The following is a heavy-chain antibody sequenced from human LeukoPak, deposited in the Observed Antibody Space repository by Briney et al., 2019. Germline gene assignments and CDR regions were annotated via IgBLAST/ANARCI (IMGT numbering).Heavy chain of an antibody. J-gene: IGHJ4*02. CDR1: GFTFRDYW. Sequence: GGSLRLSCAAPGFTFRDYWMNSVRQAPGKGLEWVASIKQDGSEKYYVDSVKGRFTISRDNAKNSLYLQMNSLRAEDTAVYYCARDGTSIVGSLDYWGQGTLVTVSS. CDR2: IKQDGSEK. V-gene: IGHV3-7*05. D-gene: IGHD1-26*01. CDR3: ARDGTSIVGSLDY.